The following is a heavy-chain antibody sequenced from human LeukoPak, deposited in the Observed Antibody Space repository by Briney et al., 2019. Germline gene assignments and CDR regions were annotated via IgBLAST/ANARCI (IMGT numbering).Heavy chain of an antibody. CDR2: INHSGTT. V-gene: IGHV4-34*01. Sequence: SETLSLTCAVYGGSFSDYYWSWIRQSPGKELEWIGEINHSGTTKYNPSLKSRVTISVDTSKNQFSLKLSSVTAADTAVYYCASARWLQFDYWGQGTLVTVSS. CDR1: GGSFSDYY. CDR3: ASARWLQFDY. J-gene: IGHJ4*02. D-gene: IGHD5-24*01.